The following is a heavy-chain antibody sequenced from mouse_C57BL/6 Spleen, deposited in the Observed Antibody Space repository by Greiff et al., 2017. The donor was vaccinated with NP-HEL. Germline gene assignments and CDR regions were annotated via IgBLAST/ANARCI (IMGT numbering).Heavy chain of an antibody. CDR2: IDPSDSYT. V-gene: IGHV1-69*01. CDR3: ARRGLGRAMDC. J-gene: IGHJ4*01. D-gene: IGHD4-1*01. CDR1: GYTFTSYW. Sequence: QVQLKQPGAELVMPGASVKLSCKASGYTFTSYWMHWVKQRPGQGLEWIGEIDPSDSYTNYNQKFKGKSTLTVDKSSSTAYMQLSSLTSEDSAVYYCARRGLGRAMDCWGQGTSVTVSS.